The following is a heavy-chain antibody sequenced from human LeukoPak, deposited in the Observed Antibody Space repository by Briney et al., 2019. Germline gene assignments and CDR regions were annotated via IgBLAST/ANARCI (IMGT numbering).Heavy chain of an antibody. Sequence: PSETLSLTCTVSGGPINSYYWSWIRQPPGKGLEWIGYIYYSGSTNYNPSLKSRVTISVDTSKNQFSLKLCSVTAADTAVYYCAGGAFYGPYYFDYWGQGTLVTVSS. V-gene: IGHV4-59*01. CDR1: GGPINSYY. CDR3: AGGAFYGPYYFDY. CDR2: IYYSGST. D-gene: IGHD2/OR15-2a*01. J-gene: IGHJ4*02.